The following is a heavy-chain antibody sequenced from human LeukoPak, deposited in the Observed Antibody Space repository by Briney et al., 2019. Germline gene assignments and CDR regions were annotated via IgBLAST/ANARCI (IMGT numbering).Heavy chain of an antibody. D-gene: IGHD6-13*01. CDR2: INPNSGGT. J-gene: IGHJ6*02. CDR3: AIAAGVEGYYYGMDV. V-gene: IGHV1-2*02. CDR1: GYTFTGYY. Sequence: ASVKVSFKASGYTFTGYYMHWVRQAPGQGLEWMGWINPNSGGTNYAQKFQGRVTMTRDTSISTAYMELSRLRSDDTAVYYCAIAAGVEGYYYGMDVWGQGTTVTVSS.